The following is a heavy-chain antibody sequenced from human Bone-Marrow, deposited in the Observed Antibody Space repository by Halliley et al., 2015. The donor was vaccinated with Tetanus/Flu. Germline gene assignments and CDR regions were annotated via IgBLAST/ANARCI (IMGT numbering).Heavy chain of an antibody. J-gene: IGHJ5*01. D-gene: IGHD2-15*01. Sequence: SLRLSCTASGFTFSDYYMTWIRQAPGKGLQWVSSISDGGTSIYYADSVEGRFTISRDTSKNALYLQMTSLRAEDTAVYYCARDSGGGGGGSCYSTWSDSWGQGALVTVSS. CDR2: ISDGGTSI. CDR1: GFTFSDYY. V-gene: IGHV3-11*01. CDR3: ARDSGGGGGGSCYSTWSDS.